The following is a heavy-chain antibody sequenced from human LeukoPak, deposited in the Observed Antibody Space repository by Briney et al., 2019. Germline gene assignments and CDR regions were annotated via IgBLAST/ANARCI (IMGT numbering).Heavy chain of an antibody. Sequence: GGSLRLSCAASGFTFSTYSMSWVRQAPGKGLDWVASINQDGSAEYYVDSVRGRFTISRDNAKNSLYLQVNSLRVDDTAVYYCVRLFGGVTTFDYWGQGTLVTVSS. D-gene: IGHD4-17*01. CDR2: INQDGSAE. J-gene: IGHJ4*02. V-gene: IGHV3-7*01. CDR3: VRLFGGVTTFDY. CDR1: GFTFSTYS.